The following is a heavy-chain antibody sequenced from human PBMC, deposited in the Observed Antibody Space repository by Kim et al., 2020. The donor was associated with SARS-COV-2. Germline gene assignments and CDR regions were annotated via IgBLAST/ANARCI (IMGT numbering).Heavy chain of an antibody. CDR2: ISSNGGST. CDR1: GFTFSNYA. D-gene: IGHD6-13*01. CDR3: ARRDPSSTYDY. J-gene: IGHJ4*02. Sequence: GGSLRLSCAASGFTFSNYAMHWVRQSPGKGLESVSAISSNGGSTYYAKSVKGRFTISRDNSKNTLYLQMGSLTAEDMAVYYCARRDPSSTYDYWGQGTLV. V-gene: IGHV3-64*01.